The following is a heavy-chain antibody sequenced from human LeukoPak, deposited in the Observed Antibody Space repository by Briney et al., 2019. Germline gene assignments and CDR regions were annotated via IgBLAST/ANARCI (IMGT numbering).Heavy chain of an antibody. V-gene: IGHV1-8*01. CDR1: GYTFTSYD. D-gene: IGHD5-12*01. Sequence: ASVKVSCKASGYTFTSYDINWVRQATGQGLEWMGWMNPNSGNTGHAQKFQGRVTMTRNTSISTAYMELSSLRSEDTAVYYCAREGYSGYDHWFDPWGQGTLVTVSS. CDR3: AREGYSGYDHWFDP. CDR2: MNPNSGNT. J-gene: IGHJ5*02.